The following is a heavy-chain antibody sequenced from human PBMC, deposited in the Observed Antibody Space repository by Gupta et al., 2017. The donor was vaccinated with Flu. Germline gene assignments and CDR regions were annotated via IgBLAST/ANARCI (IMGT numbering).Heavy chain of an antibody. CDR2: IHPNIAVT. V-gene: IGHV1-2*02. J-gene: IGHJ4*02. CDR3: ARVHVSGSFYPLFDY. D-gene: IGHD1-26*01. CDR1: GYIFTGYY. Sequence: QVQLVQSGAEVKKPGASVRVSCKAYGYIFTGYYIHWVRQAPGQGLELMGWIHPNIAVTDYAQKFQGRVTMTRDTSISTAYMEVSGLRSDDTALYYCARVHVSGSFYPLFDYWGQGTLVTVSS.